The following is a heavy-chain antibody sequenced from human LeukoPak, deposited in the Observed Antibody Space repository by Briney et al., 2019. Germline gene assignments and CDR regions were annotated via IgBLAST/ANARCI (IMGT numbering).Heavy chain of an antibody. CDR3: AKDPNRGLIAVAKEWYFDL. V-gene: IGHV3-30*02. D-gene: IGHD6-19*01. CDR2: IRFDGSIK. Sequence: GGSLRLSCAASGFTFSSYGMHWVRQAPGKGLEWVAFIRFDGSIKYYAESVKGRFTISRDNSKNTLYLQMNSLRAEDTAVYYCAKDPNRGLIAVAKEWYFDLWGRGTLVTVSS. J-gene: IGHJ2*01. CDR1: GFTFSSYG.